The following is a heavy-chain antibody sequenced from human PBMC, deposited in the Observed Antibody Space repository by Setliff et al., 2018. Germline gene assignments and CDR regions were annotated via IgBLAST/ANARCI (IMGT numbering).Heavy chain of an antibody. CDR1: GASISSYY. CDR3: ARIAYGSGSYYFDY. CDR2: IYTSGTT. J-gene: IGHJ4*02. V-gene: IGHV4-4*08. D-gene: IGHD3-10*01. Sequence: SETLSLTCSVSGASISSYYWSWIRQPPGKGLEWIGYIYTSGTTKYNPSLKSRVTISIDTSKSQFSLNLSSVTAADTAVYYCARIAYGSGSYYFDYWGQGTLGTSPQ.